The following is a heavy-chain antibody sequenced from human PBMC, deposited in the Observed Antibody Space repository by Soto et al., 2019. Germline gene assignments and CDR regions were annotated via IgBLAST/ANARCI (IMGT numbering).Heavy chain of an antibody. CDR3: ARPSYSSGWYAEGYYGMDV. V-gene: IGHV5-10-1*01. CDR1: GYSFTSYW. D-gene: IGHD6-19*01. J-gene: IGHJ6*02. Sequence: GESLKISCKGSGYSFTSYWISWVRQMPGKGLEWMGRIDPSDSYTNYSPSFQGHVTISADKSISTAYLQWSSLKASDTAMYYWARPSYSSGWYAEGYYGMDVWGQGTTVTVSS. CDR2: IDPSDSYT.